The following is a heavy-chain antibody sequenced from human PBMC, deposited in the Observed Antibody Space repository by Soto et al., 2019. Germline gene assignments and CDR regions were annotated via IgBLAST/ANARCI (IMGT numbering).Heavy chain of an antibody. D-gene: IGHD5-12*01. J-gene: IGHJ6*02. CDR3: ASLSGYDYPHYYYYGMDV. CDR1: GGSVSGGSYY. V-gene: IGHV4-61*01. Sequence: SETLSLTCTVSGGSVSGGSYYWSWIRQPPGKGLEWIGYIYYSGSTNYNPSLKSRVTISVDTSKNQFSLKLSSVTAADTAVYYCASLSGYDYPHYYYYGMDVWGQGTTVTVSS. CDR2: IYYSGST.